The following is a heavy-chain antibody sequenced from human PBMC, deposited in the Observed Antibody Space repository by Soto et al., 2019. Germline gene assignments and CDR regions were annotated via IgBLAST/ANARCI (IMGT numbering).Heavy chain of an antibody. Sequence: GGSLRLSCAASGFTFSNAWMSWVRQAPGKGLEWVGRIKSKTDGGTTDYAAPVKGRFTISRDDSKNTLYLQMNSLKTEDTAVYYCTTVQGWGYDILTGYPHYFDYWGQGTLVTVSS. J-gene: IGHJ4*02. CDR3: TTVQGWGYDILTGYPHYFDY. CDR2: IKSKTDGGTT. CDR1: GFTFSNAW. V-gene: IGHV3-15*01. D-gene: IGHD3-9*01.